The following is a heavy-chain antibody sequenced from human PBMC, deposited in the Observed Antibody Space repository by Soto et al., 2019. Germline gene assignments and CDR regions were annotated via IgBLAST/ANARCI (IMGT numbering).Heavy chain of an antibody. D-gene: IGHD3-22*01. CDR3: ARSSSGPDAFDI. CDR1: GFTFSSYD. CDR2: IGTAGDT. V-gene: IGHV3-13*01. J-gene: IGHJ3*02. Sequence: EVQLVESGGGLVQPGGSLRLSCAASGFTFSSYDMHWVRQATGKGLEWVSAIGTAGDTYYPGSVKGRFTISRENAKNSLYLQMTSLRAGDTAVYYCARSSSGPDAFDIWGQGTMVTVSS.